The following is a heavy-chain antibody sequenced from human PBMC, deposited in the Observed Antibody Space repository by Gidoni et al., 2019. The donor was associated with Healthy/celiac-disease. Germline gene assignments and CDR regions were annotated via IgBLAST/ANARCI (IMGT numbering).Heavy chain of an antibody. CDR1: GSTVSSYG. CDR3: AKDSEIVVVVAALDY. CDR2: ISYDGSNK. J-gene: IGHJ4*02. Sequence: QVQPVESGGGVVQPGWSLRLPCAASGSTVSSYGMHWVRQAPGKGLEWVAVISYDGSNKYYADSVKGRFTISRDNSKNTLYLQMNSLRAEDTAVYYCAKDSEIVVVVAALDYWGQGTLVTVSS. V-gene: IGHV3-30*18. D-gene: IGHD2-15*01.